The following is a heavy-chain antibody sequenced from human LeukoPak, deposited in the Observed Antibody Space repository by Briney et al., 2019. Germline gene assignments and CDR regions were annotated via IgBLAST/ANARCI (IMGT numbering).Heavy chain of an antibody. D-gene: IGHD6-25*01. CDR1: GYSISSGYY. CDR2: IYHSGST. V-gene: IGHV4-38-2*02. J-gene: IGHJ4*02. CDR3: ARHVSRPAKFPSAIDY. Sequence: SETLSLTCTVSGYSISSGYYWGWIRQPPGKGLEWIGSIYHSGSTYYNPSLKSRVTISVDTSKNQFSLKLSSVTAADTAVYYCARHVSRPAKFPSAIDYWGQGTLVTVSS.